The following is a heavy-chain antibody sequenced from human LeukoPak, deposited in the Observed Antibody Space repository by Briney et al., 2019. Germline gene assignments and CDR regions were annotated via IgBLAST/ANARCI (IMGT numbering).Heavy chain of an antibody. Sequence: PGRSLRLSRVASGLTFSSEGMDWVRQAPGKGLEWVAVISYDGSNKYYADSLKGRVTVSRDKSKNTLYLQMNSMRAKDTAVYDCVKGYSIFCYYWMDVWGQGTTVTVSS. CDR1: GLTFSSEG. CDR2: ISYDGSNK. J-gene: IGHJ6*02. V-gene: IGHV3-30*18. D-gene: IGHD4-11*01. CDR3: VKGYSIFCYYWMDV.